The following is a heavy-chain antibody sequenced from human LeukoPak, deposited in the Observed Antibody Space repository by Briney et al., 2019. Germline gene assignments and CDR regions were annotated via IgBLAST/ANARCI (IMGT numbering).Heavy chain of an antibody. Sequence: ETLKISCKGSGYRFTSYWIAWVRQMPGKGLESMGIIYPGDSDTRYSPSFQGQVTISADKSISTAYLQWSSLKASDTAMYYCARGLGYSGSCDFDYWGQGTLVTVSS. CDR2: IYPGDSDT. CDR1: GYRFTSYW. V-gene: IGHV5-51*01. D-gene: IGHD6-13*01. J-gene: IGHJ4*02. CDR3: ARGLGYSGSCDFDY.